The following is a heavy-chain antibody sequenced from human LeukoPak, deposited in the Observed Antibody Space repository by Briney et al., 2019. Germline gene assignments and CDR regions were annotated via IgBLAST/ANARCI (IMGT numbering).Heavy chain of an antibody. Sequence: SETLSLTCTVSGGSISNYYWSWIRQPPGKGLEWIGYIYYSGSTNYNPSLKSRVTISVDTSKNQFSLKLSSVTAADTAVYYCARVGGTNYYYYGMDVWGQGTTVTVSS. V-gene: IGHV4-59*01. D-gene: IGHD1-26*01. CDR1: GGSISNYY. CDR2: IYYSGST. CDR3: ARVGGTNYYYYGMDV. J-gene: IGHJ6*02.